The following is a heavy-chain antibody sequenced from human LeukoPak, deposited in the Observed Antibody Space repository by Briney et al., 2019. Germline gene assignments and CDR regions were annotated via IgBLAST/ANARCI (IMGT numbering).Heavy chain of an antibody. Sequence: PTGGSPRLSCAASGFTFSSYWMSWVRQAPGKGLEWVASIKQDGSEKYYVDSVKGRFTISRDNAKNSLYLQMNSLRAEDTALYYCARAPGEGWFDPWGQGTLVTVSS. J-gene: IGHJ5*02. CDR3: ARAPGEGWFDP. CDR2: IKQDGSEK. CDR1: GFTFSSYW. V-gene: IGHV3-7*01. D-gene: IGHD4-17*01.